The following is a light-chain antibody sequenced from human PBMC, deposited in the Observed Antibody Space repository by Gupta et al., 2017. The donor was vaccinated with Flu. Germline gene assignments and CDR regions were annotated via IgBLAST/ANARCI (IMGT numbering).Light chain of an antibody. Sequence: QSAPTQPASVSGSPGQSITISCTGTSRDIGAYYYVSWYQQNPGKVPKLIIYEVSNRPSGISTRFSGSKSGNTASLTISGLQAEDEADYYCSAYTGSTTPYVFGTGTRVSVL. CDR3: SAYTGSTTPYV. CDR1: SRDIGAYYY. J-gene: IGLJ1*01. V-gene: IGLV2-14*01. CDR2: EVS.